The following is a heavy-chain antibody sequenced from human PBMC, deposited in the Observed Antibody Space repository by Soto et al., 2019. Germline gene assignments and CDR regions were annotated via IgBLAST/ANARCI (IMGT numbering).Heavy chain of an antibody. CDR1: GYSFISYW. D-gene: IGHD1-1*01. CDR2: IYPGDSDT. CDR3: ARQRGKTKESRLAGGLDV. J-gene: IGHJ6*02. Sequence: PGESLKISCKGSGYSFISYWIGWVRQMPGKGLEWMGIIYPGDSDTRYSPPFQGQVTISADKSISTAYLQWSSLKASDTAIYYCARQRGKTKESRLAGGLDVWGQGTTVTVSS. V-gene: IGHV5-51*01.